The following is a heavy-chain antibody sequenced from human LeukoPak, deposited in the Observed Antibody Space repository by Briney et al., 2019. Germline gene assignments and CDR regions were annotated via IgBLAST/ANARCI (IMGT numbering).Heavy chain of an antibody. J-gene: IGHJ6*02. CDR1: GFTFDDYA. D-gene: IGHD6-19*01. CDR3: AKDMEVADLYYYYGMDV. CDR2: ISWYSGSI. V-gene: IGHV3-9*01. Sequence: GRSLRLSCAASGFTFDDYAMHWVRQAPGKGLEWVSGISWYSGSIGYADSVKGRFTISRDNAKNSLYLQMNSLRAEDTALYYCAKDMEVADLYYYYGMDVWGQGTTVTVSS.